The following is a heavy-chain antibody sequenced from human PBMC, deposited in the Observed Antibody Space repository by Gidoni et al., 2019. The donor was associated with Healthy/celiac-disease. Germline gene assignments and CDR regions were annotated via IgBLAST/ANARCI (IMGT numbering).Heavy chain of an antibody. D-gene: IGHD3-9*01. Sequence: WVRQAPGKGLEWVGRIKSKTDGGTTDYAAPVKGRFTISRDDSKNTLYLQMNSLKTEDTAVYYCTTDLGYFDRGYWGQGTLVTVSS. V-gene: IGHV3-15*01. CDR2: IKSKTDGGTT. CDR3: TTDLGYFDRGY. J-gene: IGHJ4*02.